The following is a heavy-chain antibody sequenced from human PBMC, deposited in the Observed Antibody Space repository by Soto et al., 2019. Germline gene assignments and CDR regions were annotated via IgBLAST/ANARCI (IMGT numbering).Heavy chain of an antibody. CDR1: GFTFTGSY. CDR3: VRGGAGTWRVDP. V-gene: IGHV3-73*01. Sequence: EEQLVESGGGLVQPGGSLKLSCAASGFTFTGSYIHWVRQASGRGLEWVGRIRTKVYSYATAYAASVSGRFTISRDDSKNTAYLQMNSLKIEDTAVYYCVRGGAGTWRVDPWGQGTLVTVSS. CDR2: IRTKVYSYAT. D-gene: IGHD6-13*01. J-gene: IGHJ5*02.